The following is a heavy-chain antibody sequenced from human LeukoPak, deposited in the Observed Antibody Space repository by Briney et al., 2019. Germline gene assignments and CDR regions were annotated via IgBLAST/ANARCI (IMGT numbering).Heavy chain of an antibody. CDR2: INPNSGGT. J-gene: IGHJ4*02. D-gene: IGHD2-2*02. V-gene: IGHV1-2*02. CDR3: ARDGNGYCSSTSCYSHFDY. CDR1: GSTFTGYY. Sequence: GASVKVSCKAAGSTFTGYYMHWVRQAPGQGLEWMGWINPNSGGTNYAQKFQGRVTMTRDTSISTAYMELSRLRSDDTAVYYCARDGNGYCSSTSCYSHFDYWGQGTLVTVSS.